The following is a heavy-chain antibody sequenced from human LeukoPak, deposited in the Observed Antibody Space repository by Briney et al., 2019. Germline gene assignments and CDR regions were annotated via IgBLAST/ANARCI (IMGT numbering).Heavy chain of an antibody. V-gene: IGHV4-59*01. CDR2: IYYSGST. J-gene: IGHJ5*02. D-gene: IGHD2-2*03. CDR1: GGSISSYY. Sequence: SETLSLNCTVSGGSISSYYWSWIRQPPGKGLEWIGYIYYSGSTNYNPSLKSRVTISVDTSKNQFSLKLSSVTAADTAVYYCARDLDMDWFDPWGQGTLVTVSS. CDR3: ARDLDMDWFDP.